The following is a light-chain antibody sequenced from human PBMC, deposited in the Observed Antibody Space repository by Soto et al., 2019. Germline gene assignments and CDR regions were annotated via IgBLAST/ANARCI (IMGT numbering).Light chain of an antibody. Sequence: EIVLTQSPATLSLSPGERGVLSCRASQSVGSHLAWYQQKPGQSPRLLIYDTSNRATGVPVRFSGSVSGTDFSRTISRLEPEDFAVYCCQQRINWPEIFGQGTKLQIK. CDR1: QSVGSH. V-gene: IGKV3-11*01. CDR3: QQRINWPEI. J-gene: IGKJ2*01. CDR2: DTS.